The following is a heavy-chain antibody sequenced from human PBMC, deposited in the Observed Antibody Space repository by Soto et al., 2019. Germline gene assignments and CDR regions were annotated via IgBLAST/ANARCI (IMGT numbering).Heavy chain of an antibody. V-gene: IGHV3-15*07. Sequence: GGSLRLSCAASGFTFTNAWISWVRQAPGKGLEWVGRIKSKIDGGTTDFAAPVKGRFAISRDDSKNMVYLQMNSLKTEDTAIYYCTTDSYINIVIVRFEYWGHGTLVTVSS. CDR2: IKSKIDGGTT. CDR1: GFTFTNAW. J-gene: IGHJ4*01. CDR3: TTDSYINIVIVRFEY. D-gene: IGHD3-22*01.